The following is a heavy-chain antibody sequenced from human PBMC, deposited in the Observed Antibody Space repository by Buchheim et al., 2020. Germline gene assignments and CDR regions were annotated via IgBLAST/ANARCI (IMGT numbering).Heavy chain of an antibody. V-gene: IGHV4-59*01. Sequence: QVQLQESGPGLVKPSETLSLTCSVSGGSISRYYWSWIRQSPGKGLEWIGYVYYSGGTTYNPSFKSRVSISVDTSKNTFSLKLTSVTPADTAVYYCARDRLSLGLWGQGTL. J-gene: IGHJ4*02. D-gene: IGHD6-25*01. CDR2: VYYSGGT. CDR3: ARDRLSLGL. CDR1: GGSISRYY.